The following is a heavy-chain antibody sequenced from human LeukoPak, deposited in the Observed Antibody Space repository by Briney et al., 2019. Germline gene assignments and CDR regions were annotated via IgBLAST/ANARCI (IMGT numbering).Heavy chain of an antibody. Sequence: TSETLSLTCTVSGGSISSSSYYWGWIRQPPGKGLEWIGYIYYSGSTNYNPSLKSRVTISVDTSKNQFSLKLSSVTAADTAVYYCARGYSSGWLHYYYYYMDVWGKGTTVTISS. CDR3: ARGYSSGWLHYYYYYMDV. CDR2: IYYSGST. V-gene: IGHV4-61*05. D-gene: IGHD6-19*01. J-gene: IGHJ6*03. CDR1: GGSISSSSYY.